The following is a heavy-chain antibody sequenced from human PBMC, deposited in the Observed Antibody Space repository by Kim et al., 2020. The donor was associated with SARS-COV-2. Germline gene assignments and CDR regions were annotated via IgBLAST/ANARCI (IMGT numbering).Heavy chain of an antibody. D-gene: IGHD5-18*01. CDR2: IYSGGSST. CDR1: GFTFSSYA. CDR3: AKVMDSEGTTGAFDI. V-gene: IGHV3-23*03. Sequence: GGSLRLSCAASGFTFSSYAMSWVRQAPGKGLEWVSVIYSGGSSTYYADSVKGRFTISRDNSKNTLYLQMNSLRAEDTAVYYCAKVMDSEGTTGAFDIWGQGTMVTVSS. J-gene: IGHJ3*02.